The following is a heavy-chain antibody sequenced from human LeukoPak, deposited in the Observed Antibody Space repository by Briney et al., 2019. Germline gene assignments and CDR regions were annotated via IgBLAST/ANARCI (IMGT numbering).Heavy chain of an antibody. J-gene: IGHJ4*02. Sequence: SETLSLTCAVYGGSFSGYYWSWIRQPPGKGLEWLGEINHSGSTNYNPSLKSRVTISVDTSKNQFSLKLSSVTAADTAVYYCARGGATYYYDSSGYYYFDYWGQGTLVTVSS. CDR2: INHSGST. CDR1: GGSFSGYY. D-gene: IGHD3-22*01. V-gene: IGHV4-34*01. CDR3: ARGGATYYYDSSGYYYFDY.